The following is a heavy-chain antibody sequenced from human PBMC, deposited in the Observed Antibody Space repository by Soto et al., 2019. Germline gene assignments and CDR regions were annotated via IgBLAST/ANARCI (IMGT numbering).Heavy chain of an antibody. CDR1: GFTFSSYA. D-gene: IGHD2-2*01. CDR2: ISGSGGST. V-gene: IGHV3-23*01. J-gene: IGHJ6*03. CDR3: AKGSVQLLIAYYYYMDV. Sequence: GGSLRLSCAASGFTFSSYAMSWVRQAPGKGLEWVSAISGSGGSTYYADSVKGRFTISRDNSKNTLYLQMNSLRAEDTAVYYCAKGSVQLLIAYYYYMDVWGKGTTVTVSS.